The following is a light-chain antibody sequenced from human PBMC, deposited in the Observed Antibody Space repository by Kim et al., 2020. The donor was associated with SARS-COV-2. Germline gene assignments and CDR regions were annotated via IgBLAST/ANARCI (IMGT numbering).Light chain of an antibody. J-gene: IGLJ2*01. CDR2: RNN. CDR1: RSNIGSNY. Sequence: GQRVNISRSRSRSNIGSNYVSWYQHLPGPAPNLLIYRNNQRPSGLPDRFSGSKSGTSASLAISGLRSEDEADYYCAAWDDSLSGVVFGGGTQLTVL. V-gene: IGLV1-47*01. CDR3: AAWDDSLSGVV.